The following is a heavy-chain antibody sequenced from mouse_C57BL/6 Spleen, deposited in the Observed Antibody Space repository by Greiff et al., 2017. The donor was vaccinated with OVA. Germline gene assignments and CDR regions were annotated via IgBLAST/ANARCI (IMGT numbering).Heavy chain of an antibody. CDR2: INPNSGGT. CDR1: GYTFTSYW. V-gene: IGHV1-72*01. CDR3: ARNYNGGLAY. Sequence: VQLQQPGAELVKPGASVKLSCKASGYTFTSYWMHWVKQRPGRGLEWIGRINPNSGGTRYNEKFKGKATLTVDKPSSTAYMQLSSLTSEDSAVYNCARNYNGGLAYWGQGTLVTVSA. D-gene: IGHD1-3*01. J-gene: IGHJ3*01.